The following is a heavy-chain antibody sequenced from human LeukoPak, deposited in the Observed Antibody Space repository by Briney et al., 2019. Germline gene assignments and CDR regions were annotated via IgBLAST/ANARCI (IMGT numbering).Heavy chain of an antibody. CDR1: GVSISSYY. Sequence: SESLSLTCTVSGVSISSYYWSWIRQPPGKGLERIGYIYYSGSTNYNPSLKSRVTISVDTSKNQFSLKLSSVAAADTAVYYCARERHDYGDYEIDYWGQGNLVTVSS. CDR3: ARERHDYGDYEIDY. CDR2: IYYSGST. J-gene: IGHJ4*02. D-gene: IGHD4-17*01. V-gene: IGHV4-59*01.